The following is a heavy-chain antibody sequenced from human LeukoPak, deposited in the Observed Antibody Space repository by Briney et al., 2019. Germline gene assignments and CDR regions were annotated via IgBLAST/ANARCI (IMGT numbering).Heavy chain of an antibody. V-gene: IGHV3-53*01. Sequence: GGSLRLSCAASGVTVSSNYMSWVRQAPGRGLEWVSVIYSGGSTYYADSVKGRFTISRDNSKNTLYLLMNSPRAEDTAVYYCARELGGSYDYWGQGTLVTVSS. CDR3: ARELGGSYDY. D-gene: IGHD1-26*01. CDR1: GVTVSSNY. J-gene: IGHJ4*02. CDR2: IYSGGST.